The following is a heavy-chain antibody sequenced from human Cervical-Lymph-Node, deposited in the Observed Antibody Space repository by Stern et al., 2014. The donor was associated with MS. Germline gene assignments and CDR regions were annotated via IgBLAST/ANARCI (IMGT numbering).Heavy chain of an antibody. Sequence: LQLVESGAEVKKPGASVKVSCKASGYTLIGYYVHWVRQAPGQGLQWMGGINPSSGDTIYAQRFQGRIIVTRDTSINTAYMELRRLRSDDTAVYYCARAHEYGDYRTFDYWGPGTLVTVSS. CDR1: GYTLIGYY. D-gene: IGHD4-17*01. J-gene: IGHJ4*02. V-gene: IGHV1-2*02. CDR2: INPSSGDT. CDR3: ARAHEYGDYRTFDY.